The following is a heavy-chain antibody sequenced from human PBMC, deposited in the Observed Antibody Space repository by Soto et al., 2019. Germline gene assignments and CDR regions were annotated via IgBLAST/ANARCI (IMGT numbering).Heavy chain of an antibody. D-gene: IGHD2-15*01. J-gene: IGHJ4*02. Sequence: GASVKVSCKASGYTFTGYYAISWVRQAPGQGLEWMGGIIPIFGTANYAQKFQGRVTITADESTSTAYMELSSLRSEDTAAYYCARGPCSGGSCYPPDPPHFTLDYWGQGTLVTVSS. CDR1: GYTFTGYYA. CDR3: ARGPCSGGSCYPPDPPHFTLDY. CDR2: IIPIFGTA. V-gene: IGHV1-69*13.